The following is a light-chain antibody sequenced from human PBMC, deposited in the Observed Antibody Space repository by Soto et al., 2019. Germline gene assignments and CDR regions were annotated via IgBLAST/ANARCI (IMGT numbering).Light chain of an antibody. CDR1: QSVSSY. J-gene: IGKJ3*01. V-gene: IGKV3-11*01. Sequence: EIVLTQSPATLSLSPGERATLSCRASQSVSSYLAWYQLKPGQAPRLLIYDASNRATGIPARFSGSGSGTDFTLTISSLEPEDFAVYYCQQRSNRPITFGPGTKVEIK. CDR2: DAS. CDR3: QQRSNRPIT.